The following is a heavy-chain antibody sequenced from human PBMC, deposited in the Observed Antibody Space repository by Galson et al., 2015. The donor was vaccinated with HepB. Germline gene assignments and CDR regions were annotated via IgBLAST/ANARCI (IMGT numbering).Heavy chain of an antibody. V-gene: IGHV3-23*01. Sequence: SLRLSCAASGFTFSNAWMSWIRQGPGKGLEWVSAISGLGGTTYFADSVKGRFSISRDNSKNTLLLQMNSLRVEDTAIYYCAKDLGITVAGDFDYWGQGTLVTVSS. CDR1: GFTFSNAW. J-gene: IGHJ4*02. CDR2: ISGLGGTT. CDR3: AKDLGITVAGDFDY. D-gene: IGHD6-19*01.